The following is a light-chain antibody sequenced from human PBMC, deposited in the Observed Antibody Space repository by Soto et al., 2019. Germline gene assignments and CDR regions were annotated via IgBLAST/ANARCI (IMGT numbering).Light chain of an antibody. Sequence: QSVLTQPASVSGSPGQSITVSCTGTSSDVGAYNLVSWYQQHPGKAPRLIIYEGTKRPSGNSHRFSGSKSDNTASLTISGLRAEDEAHYHCCSYAGSRTFVFGGGTKVTVL. CDR3: CSYAGSRTFV. CDR2: EGT. J-gene: IGLJ3*02. CDR1: SSDVGAYNL. V-gene: IGLV2-23*01.